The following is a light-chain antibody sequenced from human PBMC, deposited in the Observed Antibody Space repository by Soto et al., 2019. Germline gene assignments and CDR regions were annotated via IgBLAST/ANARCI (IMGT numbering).Light chain of an antibody. CDR1: QDINNY. Sequence: DIQLTQSPSSLSASVGDRVTITCQASQDINNYLNWYQQKPGKAPKLLIFDASSVETGVPSRFSGSGSGTHFTFAISRLEPEDIATYHCQQYEDLPLTFGGGPRVELK. V-gene: IGKV1-33*01. CDR3: QQYEDLPLT. CDR2: DAS. J-gene: IGKJ4*01.